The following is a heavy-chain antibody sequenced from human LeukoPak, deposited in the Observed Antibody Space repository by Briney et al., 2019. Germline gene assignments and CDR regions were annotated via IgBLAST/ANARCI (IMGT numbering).Heavy chain of an antibody. V-gene: IGHV3-11*01. CDR1: GFTFFFYY. D-gene: IGHD3-22*01. CDR3: ASDSSGYFGP. Sequence: PGGPLRLSCSPSGFTFFFYYMNWLRHAPGRRLEWVSYISNTGSAKYYADSVKGRFTISRDNAKNSVYLEMNSLRAEDTAVYYCASDSSGYFGPWGQGTLVTVSS. J-gene: IGHJ5*02. CDR2: ISNTGSAK.